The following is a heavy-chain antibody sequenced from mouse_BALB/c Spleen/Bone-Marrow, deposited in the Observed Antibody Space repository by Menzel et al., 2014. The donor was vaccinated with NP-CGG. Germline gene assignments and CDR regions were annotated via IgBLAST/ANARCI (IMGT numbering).Heavy chain of an antibody. CDR3: ARRGYGYGFAY. CDR2: IDPSDSET. J-gene: IGHJ3*01. V-gene: IGHV1-52*01. Sequence: IRGLEWIGRIDPSDSETHYNQKFKDKATLTVDKSSSTAYIQLSSLTSEDSAVYYCARRGYGYGFAYWGQGTLVTVSA. D-gene: IGHD1-2*01.